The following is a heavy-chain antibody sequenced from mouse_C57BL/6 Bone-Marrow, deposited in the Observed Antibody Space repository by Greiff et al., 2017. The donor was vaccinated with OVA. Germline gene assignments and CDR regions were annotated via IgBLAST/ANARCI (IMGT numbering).Heavy chain of an antibody. Sequence: QVQLQQPGAEPVRPGSSVKLSCKASGYTFTSYWMHWVKQRPIQGLEWIGNIDPSDSETHYNQKFKDKATLTVDKSSSTAYMQLSSLTSEDSAVYDCSRGDSNDDDMDYWGQGTSVTVSS. J-gene: IGHJ4*01. D-gene: IGHD2-12*01. CDR2: IDPSDSET. CDR1: GYTFTSYW. V-gene: IGHV1-52*01. CDR3: SRGDSNDDDMDY.